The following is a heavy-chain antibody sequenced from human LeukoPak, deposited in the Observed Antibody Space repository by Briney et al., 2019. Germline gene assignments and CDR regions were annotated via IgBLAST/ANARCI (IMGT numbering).Heavy chain of an antibody. CDR1: GFTFRSYG. V-gene: IGHV3-30*03. CDR2: ISYSGSHK. D-gene: IGHD3-9*01. CDR3: ARGSFRITIFCSVY. J-gene: IGHJ4*02. Sequence: GRSLRLSCAASGFTFRSYGMNWVRQAPGKGLEWVALISYSGSHKEYADSVKGRFTISRDNSKNTLSLQMNSLRAEDTAVYYCARGSFRITIFCSVYWGQGTLVTVSS.